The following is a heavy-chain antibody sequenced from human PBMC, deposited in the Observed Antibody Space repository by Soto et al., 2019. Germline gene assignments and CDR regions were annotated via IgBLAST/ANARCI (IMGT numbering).Heavy chain of an antibody. J-gene: IGHJ4*02. CDR3: AKDSGYSLPNHSHY. CDR1: GFAFSSYG. D-gene: IGHD5-18*01. Sequence: LRLSCAASGFAFSSYGIHWVRHAPGKGLQWVALISHDGSNKYYADSVKGRFSISRDNAKDTVYLQMNSLRGEDTAVYYCAKDSGYSLPNHSHYWGPGTQVTVSS. CDR2: ISHDGSNK. V-gene: IGHV3-30*18.